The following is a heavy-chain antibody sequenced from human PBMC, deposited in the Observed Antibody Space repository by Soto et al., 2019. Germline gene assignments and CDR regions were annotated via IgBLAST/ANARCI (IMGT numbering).Heavy chain of an antibody. CDR3: AREAAGTGFDY. V-gene: IGHV4-59*01. D-gene: IGHD6-13*01. Sequence: QVQLQESGPGLVKPSETLSLTCTVSGGSISSYYWSWIRQPPGKGLEWIGYIYYSGSTNYNPSPKRRVTISVDTDKNQFSLKLSSVTAADTAVYYCAREAAGTGFDYWGQGTLVTVSS. J-gene: IGHJ4*02. CDR2: IYYSGST. CDR1: GGSISSYY.